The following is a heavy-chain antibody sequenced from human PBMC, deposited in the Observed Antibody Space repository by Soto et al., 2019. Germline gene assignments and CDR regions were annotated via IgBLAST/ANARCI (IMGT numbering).Heavy chain of an antibody. Sequence: PGGSLRLSCAASGFTFSDYYMSWIRQAPGKGLEWVSYISSSGSTIYYADSVKGRFTISRDNAKNSLYLQMNSLRAEDTAVYYCARGPYDYVWGSDPPHFDYWGQGTLVTVSS. CDR1: GFTFSDYY. D-gene: IGHD3-16*02. V-gene: IGHV3-11*01. CDR2: ISSSGSTI. J-gene: IGHJ4*02. CDR3: ARGPYDYVWGSDPPHFDY.